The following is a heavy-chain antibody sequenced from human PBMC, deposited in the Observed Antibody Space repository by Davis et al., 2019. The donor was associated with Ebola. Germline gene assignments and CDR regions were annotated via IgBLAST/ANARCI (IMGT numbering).Heavy chain of an antibody. CDR1: GGSISSSN. V-gene: IGHV3-30*18. CDR3: AKLRSHDYTDSSDDFYLNL. CDR2: ISSDGSRE. J-gene: IGHJ2*01. D-gene: IGHD3-16*01. Sequence: LSLTCAVSGGSISSSNWWSWVRQAPGKGLEWVALISSDGSREYYADSVEGRFTISKDNSGNTLYLHMNALTAEDTALYYCAKLRSHDYTDSSDDFYLNLWGRGTLVTVSS.